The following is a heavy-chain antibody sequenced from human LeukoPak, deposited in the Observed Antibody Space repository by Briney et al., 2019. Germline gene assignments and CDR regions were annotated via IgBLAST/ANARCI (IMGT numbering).Heavy chain of an antibody. CDR3: ARDWSGSGSYYSPYYYYYYMDV. J-gene: IGHJ6*03. CDR1: GGTFSSYA. D-gene: IGHD3-10*01. CDR2: ITPIFGTA. V-gene: IGHV1-69*05. Sequence: SVKVSCKASGGTFSSYAISWVRRAPGQGLEWMGRITPIFGTANYAQKFQGRVTITTDESTSTAYMELSSLRSEDTAVYYCARDWSGSGSYYSPYYYYYYMDVWGKGTTVTVSS.